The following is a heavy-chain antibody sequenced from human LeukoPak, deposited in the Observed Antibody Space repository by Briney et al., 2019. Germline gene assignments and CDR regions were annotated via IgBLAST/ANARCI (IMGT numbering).Heavy chain of an antibody. Sequence: GRSLRLSCAASGFTFSSYAMSWVRQAPGKGLEWVSAISGSGGSTYYADSVKGRFTISRDNSKNTLYLQMNSLRAEDTAVYYCAKDNHEDTAMVKDYGMDVWGQGTTVTVSS. CDR2: ISGSGGST. CDR1: GFTFSSYA. J-gene: IGHJ6*02. D-gene: IGHD5-18*01. V-gene: IGHV3-23*01. CDR3: AKDNHEDTAMVKDYGMDV.